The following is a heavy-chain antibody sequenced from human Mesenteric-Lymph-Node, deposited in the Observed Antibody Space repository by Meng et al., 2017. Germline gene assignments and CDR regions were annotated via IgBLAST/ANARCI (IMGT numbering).Heavy chain of an antibody. CDR2: ISPNSGGT. D-gene: IGHD5-12*01. CDR3: ARDSGYDYRVIDY. J-gene: IGHJ4*02. V-gene: IGHV1-2*06. CDR1: GFTFSSYW. Sequence: GESLKISCAASGFTFSSYWMSWVRQAPGKGLEWVGRISPNSGGTNFAQKFQGRVTLTRDTSIRTIFMELSSLRSDDAAVYYCARDSGYDYRVIDYWGQGTLVTVSS.